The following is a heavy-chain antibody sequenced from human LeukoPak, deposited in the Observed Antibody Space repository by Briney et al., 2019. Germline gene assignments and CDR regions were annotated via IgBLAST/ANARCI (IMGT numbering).Heavy chain of an antibody. Sequence: GGSLRLSCAASGFTFSSFWMHWVRQVPGKGLMWVSRINSGGSTTTYADSVKGRFTVSRDNAKNTLFLQMTSLGAEDTAVYYCARDDFWSDSAARPTYYYGSGYIDYWGQGTLVTVSS. D-gene: IGHD3-10*01. CDR3: ARDDFWSDSAARPTYYYGSGYIDY. V-gene: IGHV3-74*01. J-gene: IGHJ4*02. CDR1: GFTFSSFW. CDR2: INSGGSTT.